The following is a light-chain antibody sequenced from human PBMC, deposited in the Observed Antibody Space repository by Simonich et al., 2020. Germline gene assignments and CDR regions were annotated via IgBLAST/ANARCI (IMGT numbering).Light chain of an antibody. V-gene: IGLV3-27*01. CDR1: VLAKKY. CDR3: YSAADNNLRV. CDR2: KDS. J-gene: IGLJ1*01. Sequence: SYELTQPSSVSVSPGQTARITCSGDVLAKKYARWFQQKPCQAPLLVIYKDSERPSGIPGRFSGSSSGTTVTLTISGAQVEDEADYYCYSAADNNLRVFGTGTKVTVL.